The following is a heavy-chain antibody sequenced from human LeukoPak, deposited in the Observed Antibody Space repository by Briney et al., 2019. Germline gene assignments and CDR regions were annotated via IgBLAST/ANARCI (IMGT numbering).Heavy chain of an antibody. CDR1: GFTFSSYS. D-gene: IGHD5-12*01. CDR2: ISSSSSTI. Sequence: PGGSLRLSCAASGFTFSSYSMNWVRQAPGKGLEWVSYISSSSSTIYYADSVKGRFTISRDNAKNSLYLQMNSLRAEDTAVYYCVRESVDPIIFSSGYPYFDYWGQGTLVTVSS. V-gene: IGHV3-48*04. J-gene: IGHJ4*02. CDR3: VRESVDPIIFSSGYPYFDY.